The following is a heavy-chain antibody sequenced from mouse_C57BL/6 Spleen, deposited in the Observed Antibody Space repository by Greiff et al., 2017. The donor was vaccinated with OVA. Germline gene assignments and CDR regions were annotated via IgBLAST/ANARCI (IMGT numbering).Heavy chain of an antibody. V-gene: IGHV1-61*01. CDR2: IYPSDSET. J-gene: IGHJ3*01. CDR3: ARGYYSKGGLAY. D-gene: IGHD2-5*01. Sequence: VQLQQSGAELVRPGSSVKLSCKASGYTFTSYWMDWVKQRPGQGLEWIGNIYPSDSETHYNQKFKDKATLTVDKSSSTAYMQLSSLTSEDSAVYYCARGYYSKGGLAYWGQGTLVTVSA. CDR1: GYTFTSYW.